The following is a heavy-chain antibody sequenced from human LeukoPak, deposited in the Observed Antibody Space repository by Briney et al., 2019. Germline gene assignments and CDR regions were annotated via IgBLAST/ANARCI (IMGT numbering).Heavy chain of an antibody. CDR2: IIPIFGTA. CDR1: GGTFSSYA. Sequence: ASVKVSCKASGGTFSSYAISWVRQAPGQGLEWMGGIIPIFGTASYAQKFQDRVTMTRDVSTTTVDMELRSLTSEDTAVYYCAKDHMSRQLLSGSKGLDSWGQGTLVTVSS. CDR3: AKDHMSRQLLSGSKGLDS. D-gene: IGHD6-19*01. V-gene: IGHV1-69*05. J-gene: IGHJ4*02.